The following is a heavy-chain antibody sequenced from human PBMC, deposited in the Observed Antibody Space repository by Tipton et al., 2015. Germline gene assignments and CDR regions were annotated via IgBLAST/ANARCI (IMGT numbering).Heavy chain of an antibody. Sequence: GSLRLSCAASGFTFSSYSMNWVRQAPGKGLEWVSSISSSSSHIYYADSVKGRFTISRDNAKNSLYLQMNSLRAEDTAVFYCARRYYDSSGYFDYWGQGTLVTVSS. CDR3: ARRYYDSSGYFDY. CDR1: GFTFSSYS. V-gene: IGHV3-21*01. D-gene: IGHD3-22*01. J-gene: IGHJ4*02. CDR2: ISSSSSHI.